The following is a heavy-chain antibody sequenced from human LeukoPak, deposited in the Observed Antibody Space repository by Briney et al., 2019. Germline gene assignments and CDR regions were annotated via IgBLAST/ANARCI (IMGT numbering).Heavy chain of an antibody. CDR1: GFTFSSYA. J-gene: IGHJ4*02. Sequence: SGRTLRLSCAASGFTFSSYAMSWVRQAPGKGLEWVSAISGSGGSTYYADSVKGRFTISRDNSKNTLYLQMNSLRAEDTAVYYCATAPHIVVVPAARRTSGYWGQGTLVTVSS. CDR2: ISGSGGST. V-gene: IGHV3-23*01. CDR3: ATAPHIVVVPAARRTSGY. D-gene: IGHD2-2*01.